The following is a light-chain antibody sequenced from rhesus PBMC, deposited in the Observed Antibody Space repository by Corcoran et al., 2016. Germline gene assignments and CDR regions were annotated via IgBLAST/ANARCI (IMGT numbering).Light chain of an antibody. CDR2: GAS. CDR1: QSVSSY. V-gene: IGKV3-10*01. J-gene: IGKJ2*01. CDR3: YQHSSGYS. Sequence: QVILTQSPATLSLPPGERATLSCSASQSVSSYSAWYQQKPGQDPRLLIYGASSRATGIPDRFSGSGSGTDFTLTISSLEPEDVGVYHCYQHSSGYSFGQGTKVEIK.